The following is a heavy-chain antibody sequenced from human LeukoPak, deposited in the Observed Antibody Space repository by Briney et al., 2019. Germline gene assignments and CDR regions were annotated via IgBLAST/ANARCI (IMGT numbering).Heavy chain of an antibody. D-gene: IGHD3-22*01. J-gene: IGHJ4*02. CDR1: GFTFSSYA. CDR3: AKSAPGYYDSSGYRDY. Sequence: GGSLRLSCAAPGFTFSSYAMSWVRQAPGKGLEWVSAISGSGGSTYYADSVKGRFTISRDNSKNTLYLQMNSLRAEDTAVYYCAKSAPGYYDSSGYRDYWGQGTLVTVSS. V-gene: IGHV3-23*01. CDR2: ISGSGGST.